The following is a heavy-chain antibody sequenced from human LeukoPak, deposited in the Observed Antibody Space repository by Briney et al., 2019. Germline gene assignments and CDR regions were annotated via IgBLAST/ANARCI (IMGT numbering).Heavy chain of an antibody. V-gene: IGHV3-33*01. Sequence: GGSLRLSCAASGFTFSSYGMHWVRQAPGKGLEWVALIWYDGSKQYYADSVKGRFTISRDNSKNTLHLQMNSLRAEDTAVFYCARLIGSSRFDPWGQGALVTVSS. J-gene: IGHJ5*02. CDR2: IWYDGSKQ. CDR1: GFTFSSYG. D-gene: IGHD6-6*01. CDR3: ARLIGSSRFDP.